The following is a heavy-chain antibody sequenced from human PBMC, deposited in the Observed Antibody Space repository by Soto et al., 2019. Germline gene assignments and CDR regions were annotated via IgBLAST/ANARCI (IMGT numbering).Heavy chain of an antibody. Sequence: QVQLQESGPGLVKPSQTLSLTCTVSGGSISSGGTGSYWTWIRQLPGKGLEGIGYIYYTGNTYSSPSLKSRPTISIDTSENQFSLKLTSVTAADTAVYFCASGHDAYKVRYWGQGTLVTVSS. CDR3: ASGHDAYKVRY. CDR2: IYYTGNT. CDR1: GGSISSGGTGSY. D-gene: IGHD1-1*01. V-gene: IGHV4-31*03. J-gene: IGHJ4*02.